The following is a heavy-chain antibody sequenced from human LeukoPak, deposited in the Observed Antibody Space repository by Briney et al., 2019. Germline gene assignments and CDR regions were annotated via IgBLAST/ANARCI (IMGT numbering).Heavy chain of an antibody. CDR1: GFTVSSNY. Sequence: GGSLRLSCAASGFTVSSNYMSWVRQAPGKGLEWVSVIYSGGSTYYADSVKGRFTISRDNSKNTLYLQMNSLRAEDMAVYYCAKDSEYYYGSGSYYSYYFDYWGQGTLVTVSS. CDR3: AKDSEYYYGSGSYYSYYFDY. CDR2: IYSGGST. J-gene: IGHJ4*02. D-gene: IGHD3-10*01. V-gene: IGHV3-53*01.